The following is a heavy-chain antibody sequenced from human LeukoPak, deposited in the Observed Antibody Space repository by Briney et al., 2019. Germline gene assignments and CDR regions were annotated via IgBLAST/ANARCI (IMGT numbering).Heavy chain of an antibody. CDR2: INHSGST. V-gene: IGHV4-34*01. CDR3: ARGRSLLN. CDR1: GGSFSGYY. J-gene: IGHJ4*02. Sequence: PSETLSLTCAVYGGSFSGYYWSWIRQPPGRGLEWIGEINHSGSTNYNPSLKSRVTISVDTSKNQFSLKLNSVTAADTAVYYCARGRSLLNWGQGTLVTVSS.